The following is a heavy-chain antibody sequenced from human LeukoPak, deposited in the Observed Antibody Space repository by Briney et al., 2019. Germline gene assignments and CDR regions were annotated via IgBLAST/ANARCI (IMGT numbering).Heavy chain of an antibody. J-gene: IGHJ4*02. CDR1: GVSISSYY. Sequence: SETLSLTCTVSGVSISSYYWSWIRQPPGKGLEWIGSIYYSGSTYYNPSLKSRVTISVDTSKNQFSLKLSSVTAADTAVYYCARHVDYSNPDWGQGTLVTVSS. CDR2: IYYSGST. CDR3: ARHVDYSNPD. V-gene: IGHV4-39*01. D-gene: IGHD4-11*01.